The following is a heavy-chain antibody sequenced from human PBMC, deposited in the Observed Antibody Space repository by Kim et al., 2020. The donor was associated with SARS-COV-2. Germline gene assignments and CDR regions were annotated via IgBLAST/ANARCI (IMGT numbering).Heavy chain of an antibody. J-gene: IGHJ5*02. D-gene: IGHD1-26*01. V-gene: IGHV3-23*01. CDR3: ARGAQWEHLGWFDP. Sequence: ADSVKGRFTIHRDNCNHTLYLQMNSVRAEDTAVYYCARGAQWEHLGWFDPWGQGTLVTVSS.